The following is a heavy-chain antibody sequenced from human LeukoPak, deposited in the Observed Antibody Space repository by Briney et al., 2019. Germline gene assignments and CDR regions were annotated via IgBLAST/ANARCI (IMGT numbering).Heavy chain of an antibody. CDR1: GGSISSYY. J-gene: IGHJ5*02. CDR2: IYYSGST. D-gene: IGHD2-2*01. Sequence: SETLSLTCTVSGGSISSYYWSWIRQPPGKGLEWIGYIYYSGSTNYNPSLKSRVAISVDTSKNQFSLKLSSVTAADTAVYYCARVPEEEGITWGQGTLVTVSS. CDR3: ARVPEEEGIT. V-gene: IGHV4-59*01.